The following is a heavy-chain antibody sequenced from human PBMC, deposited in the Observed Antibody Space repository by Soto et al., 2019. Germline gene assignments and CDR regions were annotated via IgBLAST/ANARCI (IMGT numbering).Heavy chain of an antibody. J-gene: IGHJ4*02. CDR2: INPNGGGT. CDR3: ARPLQRYYDSSGYYGSFDY. CDR1: GYTFTDHY. V-gene: IGHV1-2*02. D-gene: IGHD3-22*01. Sequence: QVQLVQSGAEVKKPGASVKVSCKASGYTFTDHYMHWVRQAPGQGLEWMGWINPNGGGTNYAQSFQGRVTMTRDTSISTAYMELSRLRSDDTAMYYCARPLQRYYDSSGYYGSFDYWGQGTLVNVSS.